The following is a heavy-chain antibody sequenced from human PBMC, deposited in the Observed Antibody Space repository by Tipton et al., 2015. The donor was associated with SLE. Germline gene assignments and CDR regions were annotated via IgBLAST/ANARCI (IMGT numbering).Heavy chain of an antibody. D-gene: IGHD3-22*01. Sequence: SLRLSCAASGFTFSTYAMGWVRQAPGKGLEWVSAISGSGGGTYYADSVKGRFAISRDNSKNTLYLQMNGLRAEDTAVDYCAKETFGYFDASGNWGYQFDHWGQGTLVTVSS. J-gene: IGHJ4*02. CDR3: AKETFGYFDASGNWGYQFDH. CDR1: GFTFSTYA. CDR2: ISGSGGGT. V-gene: IGHV3-23*01.